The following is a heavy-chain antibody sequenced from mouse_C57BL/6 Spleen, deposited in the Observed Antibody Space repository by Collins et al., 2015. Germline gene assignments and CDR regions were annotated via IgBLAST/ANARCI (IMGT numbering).Heavy chain of an antibody. CDR1: GYAFSSSW. D-gene: IGHD2-4*01. Sequence: QVQLQQSGPELVKPGASVKISCKASGYAFSSSWMNWVKQRPGKGLEWIGRIYPGDGDTNYNGKFKGKATLTADKSSSTAYMQLSSLTSEDSAVYFCAREEVGLRRYFDYWGQGTTLTVSS. J-gene: IGHJ2*01. CDR2: IYPGDGDT. CDR3: AREEVGLRRYFDY. V-gene: IGHV1-82*01.